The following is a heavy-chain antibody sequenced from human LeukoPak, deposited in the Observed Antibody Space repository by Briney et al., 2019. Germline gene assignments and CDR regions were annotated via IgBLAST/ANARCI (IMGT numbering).Heavy chain of an antibody. Sequence: SETLSLTCAVYGGSFSGYYWSWIRQPPGKGLEWIGEINHSGSTNYNPSLKSRVTISVDTSKNQFSLKLSSVTAADTAVYYCARLFSSGWYPGWFDPWGQGTLVTVSS. V-gene: IGHV4-34*01. CDR1: GGSFSGYY. J-gene: IGHJ5*02. D-gene: IGHD6-19*01. CDR3: ARLFSSGWYPGWFDP. CDR2: INHSGST.